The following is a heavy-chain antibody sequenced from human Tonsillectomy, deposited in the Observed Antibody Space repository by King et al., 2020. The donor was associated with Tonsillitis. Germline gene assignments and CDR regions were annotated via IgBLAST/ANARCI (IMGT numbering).Heavy chain of an antibody. Sequence: QLVQSGGGVVQPGMSLRLSCAASGFTFSSYGMHCVRQAPGKGLEWVAVIWYDGSNKYYADSVKGRFTISRDNSKNTLYLQMNSLRAEDTAVYYCASPGGTFDIWGQGTMVTVSS. CDR3: ASPGGTFDI. CDR1: GFTFSSYG. J-gene: IGHJ3*02. CDR2: IWYDGSNK. V-gene: IGHV3-33*01. D-gene: IGHD1-1*01.